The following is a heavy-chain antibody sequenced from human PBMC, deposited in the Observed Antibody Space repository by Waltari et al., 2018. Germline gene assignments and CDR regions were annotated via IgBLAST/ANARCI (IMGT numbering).Heavy chain of an antibody. J-gene: IGHJ4*02. V-gene: IGHV3-33*01. D-gene: IGHD3-22*01. CDR1: GFTFSSYG. CDR3: ARDIWCSGYQYFDY. Sequence: QVQLVESVGGVVQPGRSLRLSCAASGFTFSSYGMHWVRQAPGKGLEWVAVIWYDGSNKYYADSVKGRFTISRDNSKNTLYLQMNSLRAEDTAVYYCARDIWCSGYQYFDYWGQGTLVTVSS. CDR2: IWYDGSNK.